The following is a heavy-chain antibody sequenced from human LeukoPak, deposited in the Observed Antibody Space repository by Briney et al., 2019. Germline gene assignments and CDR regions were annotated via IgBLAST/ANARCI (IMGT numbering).Heavy chain of an antibody. CDR3: ARDEGGGSPRLVSPPNKQEYNWFDP. J-gene: IGHJ5*02. V-gene: IGHV4-39*02. D-gene: IGHD1-26*01. CDR2: IYYSGST. Sequence: SETLSLTCTVSGGSISSSSYYWGWIRQPPGKGLEWIGSIYYSGSTYYNPSLKSRVTISVDTSKNQFSLKLSSVTAADTAVYYCARDEGGGSPRLVSPPNKQEYNWFDPWGQGTLVTVSS. CDR1: GGSISSSSYY.